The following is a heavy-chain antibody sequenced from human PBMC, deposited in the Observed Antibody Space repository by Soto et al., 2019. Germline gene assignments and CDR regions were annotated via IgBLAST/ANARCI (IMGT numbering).Heavy chain of an antibody. J-gene: IGHJ6*02. Sequence: SETLSLTCTVSGGSISSCYWSWIRQPPGKGLEWIGYIYYSGSTNYNPSLKSRVTISVDTSKNQFSLKLISVTAADTAVYYCARSIAAAGHYYYGMDVWGQGTTVTVSS. CDR2: IYYSGST. CDR3: ARSIAAAGHYYYGMDV. CDR1: GGSISSCY. D-gene: IGHD6-13*01. V-gene: IGHV4-59*01.